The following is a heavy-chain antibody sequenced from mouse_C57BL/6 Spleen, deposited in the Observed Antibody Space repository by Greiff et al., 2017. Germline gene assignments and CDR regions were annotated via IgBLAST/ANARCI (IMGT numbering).Heavy chain of an antibody. D-gene: IGHD1-1*02. CDR2: IHPNSGST. CDR3: GRSFEDCYHYGFDY. Sequence: QVQLQQPGAELVKPGASVKLSCKASGYTFTSYWMHWVKQRPGQGLEWIGMIHPNSGSTNYNEKFKRKATLTVDKSSSTAYMQLSSLTSEDSSVYYCGRSFEDCYHYGFDYWGQGTTLTVSS. CDR1: GYTFTSYW. V-gene: IGHV1-64*01. J-gene: IGHJ2*01.